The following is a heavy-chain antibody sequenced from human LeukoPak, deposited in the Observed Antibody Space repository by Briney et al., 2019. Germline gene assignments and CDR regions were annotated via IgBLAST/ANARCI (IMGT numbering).Heavy chain of an antibody. CDR3: ARDTTEITMVRGVIRADWFDP. J-gene: IGHJ5*02. V-gene: IGHV4-34*01. CDR2: INHSGST. CDR1: GGSFSGYY. Sequence: TSETLSLTCAVYGGSFSGYYWSWIRQPPGKGLEWIGEINHSGSTNYNPSLKSRVTISVDTSKNQFSLKLSSVTAADTAVYYCARDTTEITMVRGVIRADWFDPWGQGTLVTVSS. D-gene: IGHD3-10*01.